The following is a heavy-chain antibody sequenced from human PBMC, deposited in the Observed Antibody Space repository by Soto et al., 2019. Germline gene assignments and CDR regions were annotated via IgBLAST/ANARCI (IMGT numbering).Heavy chain of an antibody. Sequence: GASVKVSCKASGYTFTSYGISWVRQAPGQGLEWMGWISAYNGNTNYAQKLQDRVTMTTDTSTSTAYMELRSLRSDDTAVYYCARGSSIAAAGSRWFDPWGQGTLVTVSS. CDR1: GYTFTSYG. J-gene: IGHJ5*02. D-gene: IGHD6-13*01. V-gene: IGHV1-18*01. CDR2: ISAYNGNT. CDR3: ARGSSIAAAGSRWFDP.